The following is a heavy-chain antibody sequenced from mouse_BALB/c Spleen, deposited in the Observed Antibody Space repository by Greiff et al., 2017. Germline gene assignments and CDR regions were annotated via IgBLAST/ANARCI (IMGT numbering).Heavy chain of an antibody. Sequence: VKLVESGPGLVAPSQSLSITCTVSGFSLTDYGVSWIRQPPGKGLEWLGVIWGGGSTYYNSALKSRLSISKDNSKSQVFLKMNSLQTDDTAMYYCAKNYGNYEGAMDYWGQGTSVTVSS. J-gene: IGHJ4*01. CDR1: GFSLTDYG. CDR2: IWGGGST. V-gene: IGHV2-6-5*01. D-gene: IGHD2-1*01. CDR3: AKNYGNYEGAMDY.